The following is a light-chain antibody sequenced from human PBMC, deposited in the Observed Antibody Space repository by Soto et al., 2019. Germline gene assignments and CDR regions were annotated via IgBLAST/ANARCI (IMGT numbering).Light chain of an antibody. CDR1: QSISAF. CDR2: AAS. CDR3: QQSYSLPLT. J-gene: IGKJ4*01. V-gene: IGKV1-39*01. Sequence: DIQMTQSPSSLSASGGDRVTITCRASQSISAFLNWYQHKPGQAPKLLIFAASSLQSGVPSRFSGRGSGTDFTLTISSLQPEDFATYYCQQSYSLPLTFGGGTRVDI.